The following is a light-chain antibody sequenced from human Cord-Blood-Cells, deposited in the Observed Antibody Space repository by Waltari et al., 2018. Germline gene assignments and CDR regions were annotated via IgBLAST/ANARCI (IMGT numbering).Light chain of an antibody. J-gene: IGKJ5*01. CDR3: QQSYSTPIT. CDR1: QNISSY. V-gene: IGKV1-39*01. CDR2: AAS. Sequence: QMSQSPSSLSAPLGDRVTITCRASQNISSYLDWDQQKPGKAPKLLIYAASSLQSGVPARFSGSGSGTDFTLTISSLQPEDFATYYCQQSYSTPITFGQGTRLEIK.